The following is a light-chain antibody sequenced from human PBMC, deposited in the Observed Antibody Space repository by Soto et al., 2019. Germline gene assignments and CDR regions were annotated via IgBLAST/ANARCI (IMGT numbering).Light chain of an antibody. Sequence: EIVLTQSPGTLSLSPGERATLSCRASQSVGSNLAWYQQKPGQAPRLLIYGASIRATGIPDRFSGSGSGTDFTLTITRLEPEDFAVYYCQQYGSSPRTFGQGTKVDIK. CDR1: QSVGSN. CDR2: GAS. V-gene: IGKV3-20*01. CDR3: QQYGSSPRT. J-gene: IGKJ1*01.